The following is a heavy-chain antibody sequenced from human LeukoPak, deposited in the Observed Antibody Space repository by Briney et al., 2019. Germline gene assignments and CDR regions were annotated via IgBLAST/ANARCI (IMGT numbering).Heavy chain of an antibody. CDR3: ARIFATGWPDY. D-gene: IGHD6-19*01. J-gene: IGHJ4*02. Sequence: SETLSLTCTVSGGSINNRHYYWGWIRQPPGKGLEWIGSISYSGSTYYNPPLKSRVTISVDTSKNYFSLKLSSVTAADTAVYYCARIFATGWPDYWGQGTLVTVSS. CDR2: ISYSGST. CDR1: GGSINNRHYY. V-gene: IGHV4-39*07.